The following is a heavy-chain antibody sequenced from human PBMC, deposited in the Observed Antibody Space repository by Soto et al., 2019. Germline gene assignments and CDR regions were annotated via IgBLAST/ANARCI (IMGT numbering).Heavy chain of an antibody. CDR1: GFTVSSKY. CDR3: ARDDVLCDGGRCYGITLDV. D-gene: IGHD2-15*01. J-gene: IGHJ6*04. Sequence: TGGSLRLSCAASGFTVSSKYMTWVRQAPGKGLEWVSLIQSGGTTYYADSVKGRFTISRDTSENTLHLQMDSLRVEDTAVYYCARDDVLCDGGRCYGITLDVWGKGTTVTVSS. V-gene: IGHV3-66*01. CDR2: IQSGGTT.